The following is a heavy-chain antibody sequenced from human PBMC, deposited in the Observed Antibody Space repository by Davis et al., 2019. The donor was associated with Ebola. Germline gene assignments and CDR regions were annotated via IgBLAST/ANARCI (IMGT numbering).Heavy chain of an antibody. CDR2: INPNSGGT. D-gene: IGHD6-13*01. Sequence: ASVKVSCKASGYTFTGYYMHWVRQATGQGLEWMGWINPNSGGTNYAQKFQGWVTMTRDTSISTAYMELSRLRSDDTAVYYCARDGIAAALVDYYYYGMDVWGQGTTVTVSS. V-gene: IGHV1-2*04. CDR3: ARDGIAAALVDYYYYGMDV. J-gene: IGHJ6*02. CDR1: GYTFTGYY.